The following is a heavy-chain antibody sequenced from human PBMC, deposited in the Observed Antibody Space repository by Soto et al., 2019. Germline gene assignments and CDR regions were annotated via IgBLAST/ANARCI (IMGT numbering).Heavy chain of an antibody. CDR2: IIPIFGTA. J-gene: IGHJ5*02. CDR3: AIVEGDIVATITWFDP. D-gene: IGHD5-12*01. V-gene: IGHV1-69*13. CDR1: GGTFSSYA. Sequence: SVKVSCKASGGTFSSYAISWVRQAPGQGLEWMGGIIPIFGTANYAQKFQGRVTITADESTSTAYMELSSLRSEDTAVYYCAIVEGDIVATITWFDPWGQGTLGTSPQ.